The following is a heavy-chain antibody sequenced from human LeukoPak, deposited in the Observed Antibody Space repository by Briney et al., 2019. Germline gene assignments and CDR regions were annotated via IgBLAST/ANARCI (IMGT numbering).Heavy chain of an antibody. CDR2: ITPNTGNP. D-gene: IGHD3-10*01. CDR3: ARWEESGSGNDY. J-gene: IGHJ4*02. V-gene: IGHV7-4-1*02. CDR1: GSTFTNYA. Sequence: ASVKLSCTASGSTFTNYAMNWVRQAPGQGLEWMGRITPNTGNPTYSKGFTGRFVFSLDTSVRTEFLQISSSEAEDTAVFYCARWEESGSGNDYWGQGTLLTVSS.